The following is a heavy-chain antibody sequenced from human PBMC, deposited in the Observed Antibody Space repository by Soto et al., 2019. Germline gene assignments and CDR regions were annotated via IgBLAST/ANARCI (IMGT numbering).Heavy chain of an antibody. CDR3: ARHTPGIYSGRKNAFDI. J-gene: IGHJ3*02. D-gene: IGHD3-10*01. Sequence: PSETLSLTCTVSGGSISSSSYYWGWIRQPPGKGLEWIGSIYYSGSTYYNPSLKSRVTISVDTSKNQFSLKLSSVTAADTAVYYCARHTPGIYSGRKNAFDIWGQGTMVTVSS. CDR1: GGSISSSSYY. V-gene: IGHV4-39*01. CDR2: IYYSGST.